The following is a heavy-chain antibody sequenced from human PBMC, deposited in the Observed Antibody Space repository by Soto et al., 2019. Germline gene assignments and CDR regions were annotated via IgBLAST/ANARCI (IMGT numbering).Heavy chain of an antibody. Sequence: GGSLRLSCAASGFTFSSYGMTWVRQAPGKGLEWVSFSSATGAGTYYADSVKGRFTISRDNSKNTLYLQVTSLRADDTAVYYCAKDRRAGGNYGFYSDFWGQGALVTVSS. J-gene: IGHJ4*02. CDR1: GFTFSSYG. CDR2: SSATGAGT. D-gene: IGHD1-7*01. CDR3: AKDRRAGGNYGFYSDF. V-gene: IGHV3-23*01.